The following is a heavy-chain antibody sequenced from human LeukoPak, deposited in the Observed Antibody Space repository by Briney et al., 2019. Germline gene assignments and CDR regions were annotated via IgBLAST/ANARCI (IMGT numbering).Heavy chain of an antibody. V-gene: IGHV4-38-2*01. CDR2: IYHSWSA. J-gene: IGHJ4*02. CDR3: ATGRRELLGVDY. CDR1: DYSISSGYY. Sequence: SETLSLTCAVSDYSISSGYYWGWIWPPPGKGMDWIGTIYHSWSAHYNPSLKSRVTISVDTSKNQFSLELSSVTAADTAVYYCATGRRELLGVDYWGQGTLVTVSS. D-gene: IGHD1-7*01.